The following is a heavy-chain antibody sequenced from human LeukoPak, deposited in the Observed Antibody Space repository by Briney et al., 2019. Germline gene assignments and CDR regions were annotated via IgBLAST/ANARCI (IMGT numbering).Heavy chain of an antibody. D-gene: IGHD3-16*01. CDR3: ARAEVLYASQAEARYFND. Sequence: ASVKVSCKASGYTFTAYYIHWVRQAPGQGLEWMGWISPNYGSTNYAQKFKGRVTITRDTSISTLYMDLNSLRSDDTAVYYCARAEVLYASQAEARYFNDGGQGSLATASS. J-gene: IGHJ4*02. CDR2: ISPNYGST. V-gene: IGHV1-2*02. CDR1: GYTFTAYY.